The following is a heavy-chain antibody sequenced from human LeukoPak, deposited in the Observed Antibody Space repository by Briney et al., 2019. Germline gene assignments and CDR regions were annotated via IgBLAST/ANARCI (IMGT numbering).Heavy chain of an antibody. CDR1: GGSIGTGDYY. V-gene: IGHV4-30-4*01. Sequence: PSETLSLTCTVAGGSIGTGDYYWSWIRQPPGKGLEWIGYIYYSGTTYYNPSLKGRISFSMQTSKNQFSLNLRSVTAADTAVYYCARDPVYGSGTFWGQGTLVIVSS. J-gene: IGHJ4*02. CDR3: ARDPVYGSGTF. D-gene: IGHD3-10*01. CDR2: IYYSGTT.